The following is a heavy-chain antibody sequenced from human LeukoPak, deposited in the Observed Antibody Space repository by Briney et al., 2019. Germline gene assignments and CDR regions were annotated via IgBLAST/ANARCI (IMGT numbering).Heavy chain of an antibody. J-gene: IGHJ4*02. CDR2: ISSTGSYI. V-gene: IGHV3-21*06. CDR1: GFTFSSYG. Sequence: GGSLRLSCATSGFTFSSYGMNWVRQAPGKGLEWVSSISSTGSYIFYADSVKGRFTISRDDAKNSVYLQMNSLRDEDTAVYYCARSDGGSENYWGQGILVTASS. D-gene: IGHD1-26*01. CDR3: ARSDGGSENY.